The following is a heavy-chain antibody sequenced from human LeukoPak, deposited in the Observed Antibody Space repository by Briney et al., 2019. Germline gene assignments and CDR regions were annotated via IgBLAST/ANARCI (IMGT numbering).Heavy chain of an antibody. CDR1: GYTFTSYA. D-gene: IGHD2-15*01. CDR3: ARAGVGWPGFDP. V-gene: IGHV1-3*01. Sequence: ASVKVSCKASGYTFTSYAMHWVRQAPGQRLEWMGWINAGNGNTKYSQKFQGRVTITKDTSASTAYMELSSLRSEDTAVYYCARAGVGWPGFDPWGQGTLVTVSS. CDR2: INAGNGNT. J-gene: IGHJ5*02.